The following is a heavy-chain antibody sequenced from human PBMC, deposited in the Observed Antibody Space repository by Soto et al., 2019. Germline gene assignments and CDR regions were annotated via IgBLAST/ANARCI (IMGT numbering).Heavy chain of an antibody. J-gene: IGHJ2*01. CDR2: ISASTRNT. V-gene: IGHV1-18*01. D-gene: IGHD2-15*01. Sequence: QVQLVQSGGEVKKPGASVKVSCQASGYTFSDYAISWVRQAPGQGLEWMGWISASTRNTDQAQNFQGRVIMTLDTSTNTAYMELRSLRSDDTAVYYCVRYYCSVGSCYACWHFDLWGRPTLVTVSS. CDR3: VRYYCSVGSCYACWHFDL. CDR1: GYTFSDYA.